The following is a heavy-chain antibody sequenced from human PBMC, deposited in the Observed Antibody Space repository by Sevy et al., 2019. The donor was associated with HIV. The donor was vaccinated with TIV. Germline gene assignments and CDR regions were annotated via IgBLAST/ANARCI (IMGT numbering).Heavy chain of an antibody. V-gene: IGHV3-23*01. D-gene: IGHD2-15*01. CDR2: ISGISARGTT. J-gene: IGHJ5*02. CDR1: AFSFSTYA. CDR3: GKAALETRIGARCYWFDR. Sequence: GGSLRLSCEASAFSFSTYAMSWVRQAPGKRPEWVATISGISARGTTYHADSVRGRFTISRDNSMNTLYLQMTGLRDEDTAVYCCGKAALETRIGARCYWFDRWGQGTPVTVSS.